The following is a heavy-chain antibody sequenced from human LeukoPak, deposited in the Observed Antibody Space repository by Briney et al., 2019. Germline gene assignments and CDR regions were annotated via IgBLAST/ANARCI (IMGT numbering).Heavy chain of an antibody. CDR2: ISNDGSNK. J-gene: IGHJ3*02. CDR3: AKGRGAFDI. Sequence: GGSLRLSCVASGFTFSSYGMHWVRQAPGKGLEWVAVISNDGSNKYYADSVKGRFTISRDNSRNTLYLQMNSLRAEDTAVYYCAKGRGAFDIWGQGTMVTVSS. CDR1: GFTFSSYG. D-gene: IGHD3-10*01. V-gene: IGHV3-30*18.